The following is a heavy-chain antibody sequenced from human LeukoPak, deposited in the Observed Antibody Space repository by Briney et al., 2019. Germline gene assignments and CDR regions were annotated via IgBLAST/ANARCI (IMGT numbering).Heavy chain of an antibody. J-gene: IGHJ5*02. CDR2: TYPGDSDT. Sequence: TSTHGACCGSTSYYICCWRRLPGGSRQGMSGTYPGDSDTRYNPSLQGHVTISADKSISNSYLQLSSLTASDTAVYYCSSGMGRDWFDLWGKGTLVSVSS. V-gene: IGHV5-51*01. D-gene: IGHD1-14*01. CDR3: SSGMGRDWFDL. CDR1: CCGSTSYY.